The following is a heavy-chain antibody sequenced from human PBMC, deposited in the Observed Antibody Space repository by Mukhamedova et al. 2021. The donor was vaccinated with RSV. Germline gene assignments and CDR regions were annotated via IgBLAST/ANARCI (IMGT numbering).Heavy chain of an antibody. CDR3: AREVAAVGRFDY. J-gene: IGHJ4*02. V-gene: IGHV1-46*01. CDR1: TFTNYY. CDR2: INPTGGST. Sequence: TFTNYYIHWVRQAPGQGLEWMGIINPTGGSTTYAQKFQGRVTMTSDTSANTVYMELSSLRSEDTAVYYCAREVAAVGRFDYWGQG. D-gene: IGHD6-13*01.